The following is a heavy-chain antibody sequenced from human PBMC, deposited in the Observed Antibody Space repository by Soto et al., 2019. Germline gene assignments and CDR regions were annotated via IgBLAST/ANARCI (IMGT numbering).Heavy chain of an antibody. Sequence: GGSLRLSCAASRFTFSTYWMHWVRQAPGKGLVWVSRINSDGTGTSYADSVKGRITISRDNAKNTLYLQMNSLRSEDTAVYYCAGDSSGYSYDAFDIWGQGTMVTVSS. D-gene: IGHD3-22*01. V-gene: IGHV3-74*01. J-gene: IGHJ3*02. CDR3: AGDSSGYSYDAFDI. CDR1: RFTFSTYW. CDR2: INSDGTGT.